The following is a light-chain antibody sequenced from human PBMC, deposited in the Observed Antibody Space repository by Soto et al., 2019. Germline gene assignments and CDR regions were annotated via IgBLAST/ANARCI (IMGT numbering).Light chain of an antibody. CDR2: AAS. V-gene: IGKV1-39*01. Sequence: DIQMTQSPLFLSASVGDRVTITCRASQTINTYLNWYQQKPGKAPKLLISAASTLETGVPSRFTSSGSGTDCTLTISSLQSEDSATYHFQQSHKTPWTFGQGTKVEI. CDR3: QQSHKTPWT. J-gene: IGKJ1*01. CDR1: QTINTY.